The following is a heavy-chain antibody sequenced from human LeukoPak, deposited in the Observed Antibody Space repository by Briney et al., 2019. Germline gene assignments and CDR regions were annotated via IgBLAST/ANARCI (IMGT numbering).Heavy chain of an antibody. CDR3: ARSFDISGYFYDFDS. D-gene: IGHD3-22*01. CDR2: VSVSGGT. V-gene: IGHV4-4*07. Sequence: PSETLSLTCSVSGASISKYYWNWIRQPAGKGLEWIGRVSVSGGTNSNPSLKSRVTMSVDTSQSQFSLKLTSVTAADTAVYYCARSFDISGYFYDFDSWDQGTLVTVSS. CDR1: GASISKYY. J-gene: IGHJ4*02.